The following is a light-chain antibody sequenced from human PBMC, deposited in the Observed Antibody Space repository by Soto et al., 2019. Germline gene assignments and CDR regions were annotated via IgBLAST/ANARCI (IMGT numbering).Light chain of an antibody. J-gene: IGKJ5*01. CDR2: AAS. Sequence: DIPMTQSPSSLSASVGDRVTITCRASQSISTFVNWYQQKPGKAPKLLIFAASNLQSGVLSRFSGGGSGTDFTLTITTLQPEDFATYYCQQSYNTPPITFGQGTRLEIK. CDR1: QSISTF. CDR3: QQSYNTPPIT. V-gene: IGKV1-39*01.